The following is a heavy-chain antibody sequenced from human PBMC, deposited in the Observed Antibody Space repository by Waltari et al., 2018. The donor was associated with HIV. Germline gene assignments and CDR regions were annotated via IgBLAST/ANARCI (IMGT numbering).Heavy chain of an antibody. Sequence: EVQLVESGGGLVQPGGSLRLSCAASGFTFSSSWMHWVRQDPGKGLVWVSDINMDGTNINYADSVKGRVTISRDNAKNTLFLQMKNLGAEDTAVYYCARGFPLLDYWGQGTLVTVSS. CDR3: ARGFPLLDY. CDR2: INMDGTNI. CDR1: GFTFSSSW. D-gene: IGHD3-10*01. J-gene: IGHJ4*02. V-gene: IGHV3-74*01.